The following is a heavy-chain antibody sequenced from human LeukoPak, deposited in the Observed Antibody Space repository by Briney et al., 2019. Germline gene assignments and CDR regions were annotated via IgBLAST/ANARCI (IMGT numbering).Heavy chain of an antibody. D-gene: IGHD2-2*01. CDR3: AGGRTDIVVVPATLRNYYFDY. Sequence: ASVKVSCKASGYTFTSYGISWVRQAPGQGLEWMGWISAYNGNTNYAQKFQGRVTMTRDMSTSTVYMELSSLRSEDTAVYYCAGGRTDIVVVPATLRNYYFDYWGQGTLVTVSS. CDR2: ISAYNGNT. J-gene: IGHJ4*02. V-gene: IGHV1-18*01. CDR1: GYTFTSYG.